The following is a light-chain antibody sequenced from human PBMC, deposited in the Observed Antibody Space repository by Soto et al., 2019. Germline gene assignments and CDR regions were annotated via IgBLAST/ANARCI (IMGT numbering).Light chain of an antibody. Sequence: DIQLTQSPSFLSASVGDRVTITCRASQGISSYLAWYQQKPGKAPKLLIYAASTLQSGVPSRFSGSGSGTEVTLTISSLQPEDCATYYCQQLNSYSATFGGGTKVEIK. CDR3: QQLNSYSAT. CDR2: AAS. CDR1: QGISSY. V-gene: IGKV1-9*01. J-gene: IGKJ4*01.